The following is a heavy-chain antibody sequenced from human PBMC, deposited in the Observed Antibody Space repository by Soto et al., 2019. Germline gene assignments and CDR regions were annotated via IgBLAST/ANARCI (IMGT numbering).Heavy chain of an antibody. J-gene: IGHJ5*02. Sequence: SETLSLTCTVSGGSLRNFFWSWIRQPPGKGLEWIGHIYSSGKTDYNPSLETRVTMSIDTSMNQISLKLNSVTAADTAVYYCARAYYDRSGYAVDPWGQGTLVTV. D-gene: IGHD3-22*01. CDR3: ARAYYDRSGYAVDP. CDR1: GGSLRNFF. V-gene: IGHV4-59*01. CDR2: IYSSGKT.